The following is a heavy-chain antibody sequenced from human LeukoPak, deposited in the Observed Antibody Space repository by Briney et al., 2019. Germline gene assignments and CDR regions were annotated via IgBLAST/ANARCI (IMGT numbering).Heavy chain of an antibody. V-gene: IGHV3-48*04. CDR2: ITSTSSTT. D-gene: IGHD5-18*01. Sequence: GGSLRLSCAASGFTFSSYSMNWVRQAPGKGLEWVSYITSTSSTTSYADSVKGRFTISRDNAKNSLYLQMNSLRAEDTAVYYCARSVGSYGLRTERADAFDIWGQGTMVTVSS. CDR3: ARSVGSYGLRTERADAFDI. J-gene: IGHJ3*02. CDR1: GFTFSSYS.